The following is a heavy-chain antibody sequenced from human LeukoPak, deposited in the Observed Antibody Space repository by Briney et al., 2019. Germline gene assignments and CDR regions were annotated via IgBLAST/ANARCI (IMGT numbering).Heavy chain of an antibody. CDR1: GFTFSSYS. J-gene: IGHJ1*01. Sequence: PGGSLRLSCAASGFTFSSYSMNWVRQAPGKGLEWVSYISSSSSTIYYADSVKGRFTISRDNAKNSLYLQMNSLRAEDTAVYYCARMAPYYYDSSGYPGGAEYFQHWGQGTLVTVSS. D-gene: IGHD3-22*01. V-gene: IGHV3-48*04. CDR3: ARMAPYYYDSSGYPGGAEYFQH. CDR2: ISSSSSTI.